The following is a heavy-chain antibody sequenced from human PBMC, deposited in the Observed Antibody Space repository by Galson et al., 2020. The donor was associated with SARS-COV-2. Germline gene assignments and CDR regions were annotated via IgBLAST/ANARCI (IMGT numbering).Heavy chain of an antibody. CDR3: AKERGYTNYDWYFDL. Sequence: GGSLRLSCVASGFTFTSYGMHWVRQAPGKGLEWVTFMLSDGSNQYYADSVKGRFTISRDISKNTLYLHMNRLRAEDSAIYYCAKERGYTNYDWYFDLWGRGALVTVSS. CDR2: MLSDGSNQ. D-gene: IGHD2-2*02. J-gene: IGHJ2*01. V-gene: IGHV3-30*02. CDR1: GFTFTSYG.